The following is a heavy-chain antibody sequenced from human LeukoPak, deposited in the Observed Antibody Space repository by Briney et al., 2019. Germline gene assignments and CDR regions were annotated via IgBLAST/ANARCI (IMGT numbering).Heavy chain of an antibody. CDR3: AKISSYSGSLY. D-gene: IGHD1-26*01. J-gene: IGHJ4*02. V-gene: IGHV3-30-3*02. CDR2: ISYDGSNK. CDR1: GFTFSSYA. Sequence: GGSLRLSCAASGFTFSSYAMHWVRQAPGKGLEWVAVISYDGSNKYYADSVKGRFTISRDNSKNTLYLQMNSLRAEDTAVYYCAKISSYSGSLYWGQGTLVTVSS.